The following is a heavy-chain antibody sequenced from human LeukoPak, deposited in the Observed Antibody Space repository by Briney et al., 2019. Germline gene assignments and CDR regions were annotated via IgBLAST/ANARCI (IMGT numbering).Heavy chain of an antibody. Sequence: GGSLRLSCAAPGFTFSSYAMHWVRQAPGKGLEYVSAISSNGGSTYYANSVKGRFTTSRDNSKNTLYLQMGSLRAEDMAVYYCARGEQGATPTNFDYWGQGTLVSVSS. D-gene: IGHD1-26*01. V-gene: IGHV3-64*01. CDR3: ARGEQGATPTNFDY. J-gene: IGHJ4*02. CDR1: GFTFSSYA. CDR2: ISSNGGST.